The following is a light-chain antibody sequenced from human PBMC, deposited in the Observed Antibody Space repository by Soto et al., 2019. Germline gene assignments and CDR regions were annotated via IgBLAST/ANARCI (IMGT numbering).Light chain of an antibody. J-gene: IGLJ1*01. V-gene: IGLV8-61*01. CDR1: SGSVSTSYY. CDR3: VLYMGSGISV. CDR2: FTN. Sequence: QPVVTQEPSFSVSPGGTVTLTCGLSSGSVSTSYYPSWYQQTPGQAPRALIYFTNTRSSGVPDRFSGSILGNKAALTITAAQADDESDYYCVLYMGSGISVFGTGTKVTVL.